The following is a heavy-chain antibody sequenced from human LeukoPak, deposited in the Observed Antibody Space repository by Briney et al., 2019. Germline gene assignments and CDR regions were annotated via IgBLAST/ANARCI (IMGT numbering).Heavy chain of an antibody. J-gene: IGHJ4*02. V-gene: IGHV3-53*01. CDR1: GFIVSSNY. D-gene: IGHD6-19*01. CDR2: IYSGGTT. CDR3: ARALSAVGGTWYFDY. Sequence: GGSLRLSCAASGFIVSSNYMNWVRQAPGKGLEWVSIIYSGGTTYYADSVKGRFTISRDNSKNTLYLQMNTLRAEDTAVYYCARALSAVGGTWYFDYWGQGTLVTVSS.